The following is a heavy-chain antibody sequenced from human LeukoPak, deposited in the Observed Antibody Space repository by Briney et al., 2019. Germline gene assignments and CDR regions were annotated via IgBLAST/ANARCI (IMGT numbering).Heavy chain of an antibody. J-gene: IGHJ4*02. CDR3: ASHAENGSDRFDY. D-gene: IGHD5-12*01. V-gene: IGHV4-34*01. Sequence: SETLSLTCAVYGGSFSGYYWSWIRQPPGKGLEWIGEINHSGSTNYNPSLKSRVTISVDTSKNQFSLKLSSVTAADTAVYYCASHAENGSDRFDYWGQGTLVTVSS. CDR2: INHSGST. CDR1: GGSFSGYY.